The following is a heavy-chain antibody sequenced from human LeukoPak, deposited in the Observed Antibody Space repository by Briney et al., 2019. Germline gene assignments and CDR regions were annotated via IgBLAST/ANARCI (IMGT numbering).Heavy chain of an antibody. CDR3: ARDLLYSSSWNNWFDP. J-gene: IGHJ5*02. D-gene: IGHD6-13*01. CDR1: GYTFTSYG. V-gene: IGHV1-18*01. Sequence: GASVKVSCKASGYTFTSYGISWVRQAPGQGLEWMGWISAYNGNTNYAQKLQGRVTMTTDTSTSTAYMELRSLRSDDTAVYYCARDLLYSSSWNNWFDPWGQGTLVTVSS. CDR2: ISAYNGNT.